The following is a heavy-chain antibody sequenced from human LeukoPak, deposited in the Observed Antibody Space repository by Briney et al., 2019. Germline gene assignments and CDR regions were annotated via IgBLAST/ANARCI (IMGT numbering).Heavy chain of an antibody. Sequence: SETLSLTCAVYGGSFSGYYWSWIRQPPGKGLEWIGEINHSGSTNYNPSLKSRVTISVDTSKNQFSLKLSSVTAADTAVYYCARDLSYDFWSGYRGFDYWGQGTLVTVSS. V-gene: IGHV4-34*01. CDR3: ARDLSYDFWSGYRGFDY. J-gene: IGHJ4*02. CDR2: INHSGST. CDR1: GGSFSGYY. D-gene: IGHD3-3*01.